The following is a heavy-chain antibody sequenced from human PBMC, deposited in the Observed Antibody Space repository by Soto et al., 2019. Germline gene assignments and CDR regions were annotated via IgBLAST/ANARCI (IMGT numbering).Heavy chain of an antibody. V-gene: IGHV1-18*01. J-gene: IGHJ4*02. Sequence: QVQLVQSGAEVKKPGASVKVSCKASGYTFTSYGISWVRQAPGKGLEWMGWISAYNGNTNYAQKLQGRVTMTTASSTSTAYMEPRSLRSDDTAVYYCARESSSSCHDYWGQGTLVTVSS. CDR1: GYTFTSYG. CDR3: ARESSSSCHDY. D-gene: IGHD6-13*01. CDR2: ISAYNGNT.